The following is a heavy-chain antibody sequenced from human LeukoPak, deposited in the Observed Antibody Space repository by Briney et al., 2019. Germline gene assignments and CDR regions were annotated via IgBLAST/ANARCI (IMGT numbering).Heavy chain of an antibody. J-gene: IGHJ5*02. CDR2: IKQDGSEK. CDR3: ARRRGYSYQSWFDP. V-gene: IGHV3-7*01. CDR1: GFTFSSYW. D-gene: IGHD5-18*01. Sequence: PGGSLRLSCAASGFTFSSYWMSWVRQAPGKRLEWVANIKQDGSEKYYVDSVKGRFTISRDNAKNSLYLQMNSLRAEDTAVYYCARRRGYSYQSWFDPWGQGTLVTVSS.